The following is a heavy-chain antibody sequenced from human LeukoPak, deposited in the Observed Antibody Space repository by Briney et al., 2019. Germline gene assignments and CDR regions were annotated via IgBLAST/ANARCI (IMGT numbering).Heavy chain of an antibody. V-gene: IGHV3-30*18. CDR2: ISYDGSNK. D-gene: IGHD3-16*01. CDR1: GFTFSSYG. CDR3: AKDLGVPSFDY. Sequence: GRSLRLSCAASGFTFSSYGMHWVRQAPGKGLEWVAVISYDGSNKYYADSVKGRFTISRDNSKNTLYLQMNSLRAEDTAVYYCAKDLGVPSFDYWGQGTLVTVSS. J-gene: IGHJ4*02.